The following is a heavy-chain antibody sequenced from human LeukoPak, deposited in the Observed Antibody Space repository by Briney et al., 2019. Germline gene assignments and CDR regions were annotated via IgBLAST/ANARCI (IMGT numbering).Heavy chain of an antibody. V-gene: IGHV3-21*01. CDR2: IGSSTTYK. CDR1: GFTFNTYT. D-gene: IGHD1-1*01. Sequence: PGGSLRLSCAASGFTFNTYTMKWVRQAPGKGLEWVSSIGSSTTYKYYADSVKGRFTISRDNAKNSLYLQMNSLRAEDTAVYYCAGEGSQWNDLYWGQGTLVTVSS. J-gene: IGHJ4*02. CDR3: AGEGSQWNDLY.